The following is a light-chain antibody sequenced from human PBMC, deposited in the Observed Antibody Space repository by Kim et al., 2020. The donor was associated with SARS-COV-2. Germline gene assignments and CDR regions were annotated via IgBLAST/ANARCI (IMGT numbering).Light chain of an antibody. CDR2: GAS. CDR1: QSVNTN. CDR3: QQYNNWPPWT. J-gene: IGKJ1*01. V-gene: IGKV3-15*01. Sequence: EVVMTQSPATLSVSPGERATLSCRASQSVNTNLAWYQQKPGQAPRLLISGASMRATGIPARFSGSGSGTEFTLTISSLQSEDFAVYYCQQYNNWPPWTFGQGTKVDIK.